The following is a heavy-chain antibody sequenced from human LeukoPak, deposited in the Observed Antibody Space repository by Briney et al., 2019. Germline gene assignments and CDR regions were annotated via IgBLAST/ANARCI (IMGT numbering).Heavy chain of an antibody. CDR3: ARRGLRDDWYFDL. CDR1: GGSISSYL. CDR2: VFYSGTS. V-gene: IGHV4-59*01. D-gene: IGHD4-17*01. J-gene: IGHJ2*01. Sequence: SETLSLTCTVSGGSISSYLWSWIRQPPGKGLEWIGYVFYSGTSNYKPSLKSRVTISVDTSKNQFSLKLSSVTPADTAVYYCARRGLRDDWYFDLWGRGTLVTVSS.